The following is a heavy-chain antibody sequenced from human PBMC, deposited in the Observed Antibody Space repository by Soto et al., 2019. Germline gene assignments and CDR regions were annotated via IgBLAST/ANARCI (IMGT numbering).Heavy chain of an antibody. V-gene: IGHV4-34*01. J-gene: IGHJ4*02. CDR1: GGSFSGYY. CDR3: ARGLTGSPRLYYFDY. CDR2: INHSGST. Sequence: SETLSLTCAVYGGSFSGYYWSWIRQPPGKGLEWIGEINHSGSTNYNPSLKSRVTISVDTSKNQFSLKLSPVTAADTAVYYCARGLTGSPRLYYFDYWGQGTLVTVSS. D-gene: IGHD1-1*01.